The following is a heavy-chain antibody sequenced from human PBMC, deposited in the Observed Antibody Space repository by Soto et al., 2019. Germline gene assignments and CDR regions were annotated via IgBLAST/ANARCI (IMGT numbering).Heavy chain of an antibody. CDR2: IKQDGSEK. D-gene: IGHD3-10*01. V-gene: IGHV3-7*01. CDR3: ARDLDYYGSGSPFDY. Sequence: PGGSLRLSCAASGFTFSSYWISWVRQAPGKGLEWVANIKQDGSEKYYVDSVKGRFTISRDNAKNSLYLQMNSLRAEDTAVYYCARDLDYYGSGSPFDYWGQGTLVTVSS. J-gene: IGHJ4*02. CDR1: GFTFSSYW.